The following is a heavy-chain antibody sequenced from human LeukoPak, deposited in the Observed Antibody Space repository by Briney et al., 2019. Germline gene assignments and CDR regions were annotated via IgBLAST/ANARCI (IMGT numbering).Heavy chain of an antibody. Sequence: PGGSLRLSSAASGFTFSRYAMSWVRQAPGKGLEWVSAISGSGGSTYYADSVKGRFTISRDNSKNTLYLQMNSLRAEDTAVYYCAKGPWSSDWPVDNWFDPWGQGTLVTVSS. CDR3: AKGPWSSDWPVDNWFDP. CDR2: ISGSGGST. J-gene: IGHJ5*02. V-gene: IGHV3-23*01. D-gene: IGHD6-19*01. CDR1: GFTFSRYA.